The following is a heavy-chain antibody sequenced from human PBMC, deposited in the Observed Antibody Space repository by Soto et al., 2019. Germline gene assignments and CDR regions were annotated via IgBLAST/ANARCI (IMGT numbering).Heavy chain of an antibody. CDR1: GYTFTGYY. Sequence: GASVKVSCKASGYTFTGYYMHWVRQAPGQGLEWMGWINPNSGGTNYAQKFQGWVTITRGKSITPAYTERSRLGAEDTAVDYCASQEGWEPTYYYYGMDVWGQGTTVTVSS. CDR2: INPNSGGT. CDR3: ASQEGWEPTYYYYGMDV. V-gene: IGHV1-2*04. D-gene: IGHD1-1*01. J-gene: IGHJ6*02.